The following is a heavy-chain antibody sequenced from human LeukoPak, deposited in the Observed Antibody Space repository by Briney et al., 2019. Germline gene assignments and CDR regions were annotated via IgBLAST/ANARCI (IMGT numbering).Heavy chain of an antibody. D-gene: IGHD2-2*01. CDR2: INPHSGES. CDR1: GYSFTDYY. Sequence: ASVKVSCKASGYSFTDYYMHWVRQAPGQGLEWMGWINPHSGESNYAQKFEGWVTMTRDTSINTAYMELTSLKSDDTAVYYCARGTLHYCSSSNTCYDIDFWGQGPPVAVSS. V-gene: IGHV1-2*04. J-gene: IGHJ4*02. CDR3: ARGTLHYCSSSNTCYDIDF.